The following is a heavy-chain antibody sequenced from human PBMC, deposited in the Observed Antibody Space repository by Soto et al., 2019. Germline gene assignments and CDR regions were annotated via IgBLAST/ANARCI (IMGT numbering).Heavy chain of an antibody. D-gene: IGHD1-1*01. Sequence: EVQLVESGGGLVQPGGSLRLSCAASGFTVSSNYMSWVRQAPGKGLEWVSVIYSGGSTYYADSVKDRFTISRDNSKNTLYLQMNSLRAEDTAVYYCARSLERGPPGGYWGQGTLVTVSS. CDR3: ARSLERGPPGGY. V-gene: IGHV3-66*01. J-gene: IGHJ4*02. CDR2: IYSGGST. CDR1: GFTVSSNY.